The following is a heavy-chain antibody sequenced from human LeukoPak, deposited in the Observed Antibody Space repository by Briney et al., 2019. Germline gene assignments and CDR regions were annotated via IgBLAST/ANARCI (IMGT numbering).Heavy chain of an antibody. CDR3: GRKAGDCGGGSCYSIDY. Sequence: EASVKVSCKAFGGSFSSEAISWVRQAPGQGLEWVGGIIPIFGTANYAQKFQGRVTITTDESTSTAYMEVSSLRSEDTAVYYCGRKAGDCGGGSCYSIDYWGQGTLVTVSS. D-gene: IGHD2-15*01. CDR1: GGSFSSEA. V-gene: IGHV1-69*05. CDR2: IIPIFGTA. J-gene: IGHJ4*02.